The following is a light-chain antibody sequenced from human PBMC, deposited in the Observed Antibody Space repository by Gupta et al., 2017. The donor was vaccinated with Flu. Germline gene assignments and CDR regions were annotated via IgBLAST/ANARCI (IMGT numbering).Light chain of an antibody. J-gene: IGKJ4*02. CDR3: LKSTRLPRT. Sequence: DIVMTQTPVSLSVTPGQPASISCKSSESLVFGDGRTYLYWYLQKAGQPPQLLMYEVSNRLSGVPDRFSGSGSDTDCTLHIRRVEAEDVGVEYCLKSTRLPRTFGGGTKVEI. CDR1: ESLVFGDGRTY. CDR2: EVS. V-gene: IGKV2D-29*01.